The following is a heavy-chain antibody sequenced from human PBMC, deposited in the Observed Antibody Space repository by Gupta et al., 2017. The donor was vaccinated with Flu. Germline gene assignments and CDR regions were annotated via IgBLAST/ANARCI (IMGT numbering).Heavy chain of an antibody. J-gene: IGHJ6*02. D-gene: IGHD5-18*01. CDR2: IYPGDTET. CDR3: ERGWGFDGVETARDHDDGMDG. V-gene: IGHV5-51*01. CDR1: GSSFPSYG. Sequence: EVQLVQSGAEVKEPGESLKISCQGSGSSFPSYGSGWLRQRAGKGREWMGIIYPGDTETINSQSFQGKVNSSADKSSSTAYIKGGSRKASDTAMEDGERGWGFDGVETARDHDDGMDGGGQGTTVTVSS.